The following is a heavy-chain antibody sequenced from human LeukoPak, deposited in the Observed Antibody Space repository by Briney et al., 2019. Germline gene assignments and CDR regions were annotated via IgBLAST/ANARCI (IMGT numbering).Heavy chain of an antibody. V-gene: IGHV4-61*01. Sequence: PSETLSLTCTVSGYSISSGYYWGWIRQPPGKGLEWIGYIYYSGSTNYNPSLKSRVTISVDTSKNQFSLKLSSVTAADTAVYYCASNPYYDILTGGSLDYYYYMDVWGKGTTVTVSS. J-gene: IGHJ6*03. D-gene: IGHD3-9*01. CDR2: IYYSGST. CDR1: GYSISSGYY. CDR3: ASNPYYDILTGGSLDYYYYMDV.